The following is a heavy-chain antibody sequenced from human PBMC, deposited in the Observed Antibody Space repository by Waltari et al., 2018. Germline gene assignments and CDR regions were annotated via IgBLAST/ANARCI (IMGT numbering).Heavy chain of an antibody. CDR2: IIPIFGTA. CDR1: GGTFSSYA. CDR3: ARDGEGGTTLDYYGMDV. V-gene: IGHV1-69*05. Sequence: QVQLVQSGAEVKKPGSSVKVSCKASGGTFSSYAISWLRQAPGQGLEWMGGIIPIFGTANYAQKFQGRVTITTDESTSTAYMELSSLRSEDTAVYYCARDGEGGTTLDYYGMDVWGQGTTVTVSS. D-gene: IGHD1-1*01. J-gene: IGHJ6*02.